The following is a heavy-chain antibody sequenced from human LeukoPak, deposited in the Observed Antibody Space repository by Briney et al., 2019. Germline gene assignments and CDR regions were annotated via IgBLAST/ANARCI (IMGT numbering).Heavy chain of an antibody. CDR2: IKSKTDGGTT. V-gene: IGHV3-15*01. D-gene: IGHD3-3*01. CDR1: GFTFDDYA. J-gene: IGHJ3*02. Sequence: PGRSLRLSCAASGFTFDDYAMHWVRQAPGKGLEWVGRIKSKTDGGTTDYAAPVKDRFTISRDDSKNTLYLQMNSLKTEDTAVYYCTTKVRYDFWSGYYDAFDIWGQGTMVTVSS. CDR3: TTKVRYDFWSGYYDAFDI.